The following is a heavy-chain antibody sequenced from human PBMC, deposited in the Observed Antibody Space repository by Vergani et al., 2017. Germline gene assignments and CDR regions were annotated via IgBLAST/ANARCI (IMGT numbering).Heavy chain of an antibody. V-gene: IGHV5-10-1*03. J-gene: IGHJ4*02. CDR2: IDPSDSYT. Sequence: EVQLVQSGAEVKKPGESLRISCKGSGYSFTSYWISWVRQMPGKGLEWMGRIDPSDSYTNYSPSFQGHVTISADKSISTAYLQWSSLKASDTAMYYCATQAQYSSSSFGTYLDYWGQGTLVTVSS. CDR1: GYSFTSYW. D-gene: IGHD6-6*01. CDR3: ATQAQYSSSSFGTYLDY.